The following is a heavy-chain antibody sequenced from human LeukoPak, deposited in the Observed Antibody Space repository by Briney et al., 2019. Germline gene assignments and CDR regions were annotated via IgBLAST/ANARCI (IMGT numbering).Heavy chain of an antibody. V-gene: IGHV1-69*04. Sequence: SVKVSCKASGGTFSSYAISWVRQAPGQGLEWMGRIIPIFGIANYAQKFQGRVTITADKSTSTAYMELSSLRSEDTAVYYCESVGVVVPAASNWFDPWGQGTLVTVSS. CDR3: ESVGVVVPAASNWFDP. J-gene: IGHJ5*02. D-gene: IGHD2-2*01. CDR2: IIPIFGIA. CDR1: GGTFSSYA.